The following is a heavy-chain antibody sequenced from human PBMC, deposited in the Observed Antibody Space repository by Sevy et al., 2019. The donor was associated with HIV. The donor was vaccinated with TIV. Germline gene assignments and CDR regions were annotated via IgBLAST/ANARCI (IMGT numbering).Heavy chain of an antibody. Sequence: ASVKVSCKASGGTFSSYAISWVRQAPGQGLEWMGGIILIFGTANYAQKFQGRVTITADESTSTAYMELSSLRSEDTAVYYCAESYYDFWSGYYGDWGQGTLVTVSS. CDR1: GGTFSSYA. D-gene: IGHD3-3*01. CDR2: IILIFGTA. CDR3: AESYYDFWSGYYGD. J-gene: IGHJ4*02. V-gene: IGHV1-69*13.